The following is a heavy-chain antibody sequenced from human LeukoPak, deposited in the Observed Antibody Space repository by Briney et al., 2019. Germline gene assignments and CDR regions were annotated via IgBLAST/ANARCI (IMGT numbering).Heavy chain of an antibody. V-gene: IGHV3-7*01. CDR1: GFPFSSYW. CDR2: IKQDGSEK. CDR3: ASRIGSSSNWYYFDY. J-gene: IGHJ4*02. D-gene: IGHD6-13*01. Sequence: GGSLRLSCAASGFPFSSYWMSWIRQAPGKGLEWVANIKQDGSEKYYVDSVKGRLTISRDNAKNTLYLQMNSLRAEDTAMYYCASRIGSSSNWYYFDYWGQGTLVTVSS.